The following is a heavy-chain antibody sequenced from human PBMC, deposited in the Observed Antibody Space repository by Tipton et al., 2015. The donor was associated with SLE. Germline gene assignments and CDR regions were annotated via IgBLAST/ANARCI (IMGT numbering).Heavy chain of an antibody. V-gene: IGHV3-7*01. J-gene: IGHJ3*02. CDR2: IKQDGSEE. Sequence: SLRLSCVASGFTFSSYWMTWVRQAPGNGLEWVANIKQDGSEEYYVDSVKGRFTISRDNARNSLYLQMNSLRAEDTAVYYCTRRDHSGYGPGAFDIWGQGTMVTVSP. CDR3: TRRDHSGYGPGAFDI. D-gene: IGHD5-12*01. CDR1: GFTFSSYW.